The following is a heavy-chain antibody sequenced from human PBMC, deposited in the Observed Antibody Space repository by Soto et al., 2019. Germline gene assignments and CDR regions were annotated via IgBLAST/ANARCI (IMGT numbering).Heavy chain of an antibody. D-gene: IGHD2-2*01. CDR1: GFTFSSYA. J-gene: IGHJ6*02. CDR2: ISGSGGST. V-gene: IGHV3-23*01. Sequence: PGGSLRLSCAASGFTFSSYAVSWVRQAPGKGLEWVSAISGSGGSTYYADSVKGRFTISRDNSKNTLYLQMNSLRAEDTAVYYCARDSQGLPAASPGFYYYGMDVWGQGTTVTVSS. CDR3: ARDSQGLPAASPGFYYYGMDV.